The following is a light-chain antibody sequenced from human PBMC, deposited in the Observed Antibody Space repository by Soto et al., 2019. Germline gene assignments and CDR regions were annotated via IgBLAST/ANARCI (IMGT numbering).Light chain of an antibody. Sequence: QSVLTQPASVSGSPGQSITFSCTGTSNDIGGYNYVSWYQQHPGKAPKLMIFDVSNRPSGVSYRFSGYKSGNTASLTISGLQAEDEADYYCSSYTSSSTLLFGGGTKLTVL. CDR3: SSYTSSSTLL. CDR1: SNDIGGYNY. V-gene: IGLV2-14*01. CDR2: DVS. J-gene: IGLJ2*01.